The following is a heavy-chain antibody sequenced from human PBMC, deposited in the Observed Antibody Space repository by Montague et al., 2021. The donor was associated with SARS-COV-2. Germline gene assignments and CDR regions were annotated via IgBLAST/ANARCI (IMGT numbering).Heavy chain of an antibody. J-gene: IGHJ4*02. D-gene: IGHD3-9*01. CDR3: ARDLVIVYDILTGYYGFSEGWFDY. V-gene: IGHV3-30-3*01. CDR2: ISYDGSNK. CDR1: GFTFINYA. Sequence: SLRLPCAASGFTFINYAMHWVRQAPGKGLEWVAVISYDGSNKYYADSVKGRFTISRDNSKNTLYLQMNSLRAEDTAVYYCARDLVIVYDILTGYYGFSEGWFDYWGQGTLVTVSS.